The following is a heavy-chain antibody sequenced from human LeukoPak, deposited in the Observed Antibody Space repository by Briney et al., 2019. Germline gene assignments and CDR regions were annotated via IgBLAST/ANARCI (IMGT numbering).Heavy chain of an antibody. Sequence: PSETLSLTCAVYGGSFSGYYWSWIRQPPGKGLEWIGEINRSGSTNYNPSLKSRVTISVDTSKNQFSLKLSSVTAADTAVYYCARLIRQLVPYYYYYMDVWGKGTTVTVSS. CDR3: ARLIRQLVPYYYYYMDV. J-gene: IGHJ6*03. V-gene: IGHV4-34*01. CDR2: INRSGST. D-gene: IGHD6-6*01. CDR1: GGSFSGYY.